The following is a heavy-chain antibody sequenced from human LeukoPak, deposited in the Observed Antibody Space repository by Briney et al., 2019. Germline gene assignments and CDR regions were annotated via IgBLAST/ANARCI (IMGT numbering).Heavy chain of an antibody. CDR2: INPSSGST. D-gene: IGHD5-18*01. J-gene: IGHJ6*02. CDR1: GYTFTSYY. V-gene: IGHV1-46*01. Sequence: ASVKVSCKASGYTFTSYYMHWVRQAPGQGLEWMGIINPSSGSTSYAQKFQGRVTMTRDTSTSTVYMELSSLRSEDTAVYYCARVQGYSNYDYGMDVWGQGTTVTVSS. CDR3: ARVQGYSNYDYGMDV.